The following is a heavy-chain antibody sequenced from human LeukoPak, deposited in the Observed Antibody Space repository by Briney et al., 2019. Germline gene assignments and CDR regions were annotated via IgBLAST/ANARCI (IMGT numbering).Heavy chain of an antibody. Sequence: GGSLRLSCAASGFTFSSYSTNWVRQAPGKGLEWVSSISSSSSYIYYADSVKGRFTISRDNAKNSLYLQMSSLRAEDTAVYYCARVWDIAAAGVFDYWGQGTLVTVSS. J-gene: IGHJ4*02. CDR3: ARVWDIAAAGVFDY. D-gene: IGHD6-13*01. V-gene: IGHV3-21*01. CDR1: GFTFSSYS. CDR2: ISSSSSYI.